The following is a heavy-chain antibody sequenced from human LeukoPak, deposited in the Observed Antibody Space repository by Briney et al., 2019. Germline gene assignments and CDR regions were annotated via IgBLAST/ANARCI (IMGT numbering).Heavy chain of an antibody. CDR1: GYTFTSYA. CDR3: ARDPNLLLWFGESSVTTSDY. Sequence: ASVKVSCKASGYTFTSYAMNWVRQAPGQGLEWMGWINTNTGNPTYAQGFTGRFVFSLDTSVSTAYLQISSLKAEDTAVYYCARDPNLLLWFGESSVTTSDYWGQGTLVTVSS. D-gene: IGHD3-10*01. CDR2: INTNTGNP. J-gene: IGHJ4*02. V-gene: IGHV7-4-1*02.